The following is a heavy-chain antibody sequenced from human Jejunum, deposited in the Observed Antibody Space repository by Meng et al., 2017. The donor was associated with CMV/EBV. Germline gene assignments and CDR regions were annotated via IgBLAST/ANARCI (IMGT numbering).Heavy chain of an antibody. CDR3: ARDNSGWYLDY. CDR1: GGSISSHRYY. J-gene: IGHJ4*02. V-gene: IGHV4-39*07. Sequence: VSGGSISSHRYYWCWIRQSPGKGLEWIGTMYYSGSTQYNPSLKSRVTISVDTSKNQFSLNLSSVTAADTAVYYCARDNSGWYLDYWGQGALVTVSS. D-gene: IGHD5-12*01. CDR2: MYYSGST.